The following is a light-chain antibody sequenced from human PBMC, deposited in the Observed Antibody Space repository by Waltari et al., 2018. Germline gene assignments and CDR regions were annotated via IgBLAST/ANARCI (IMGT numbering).Light chain of an antibody. V-gene: IGKV3D-15*01. CDR2: GAS. CDR3: QQYNDWPLT. Sequence: EIVMMQSPATLSVSPGEGATLSCRASQSVRSRFAWYQQKPGQTPRLLIYGASTRATGIPDRFSGSGSETEFTLTISSLQSEDFAVYYCQQYNDWPLTFGGGTKVEIK. CDR1: QSVRSR. J-gene: IGKJ4*01.